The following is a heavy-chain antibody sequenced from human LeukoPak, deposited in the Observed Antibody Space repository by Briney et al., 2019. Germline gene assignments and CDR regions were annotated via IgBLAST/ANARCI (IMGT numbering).Heavy chain of an antibody. J-gene: IGHJ4*02. CDR2: ISTTSSYI. V-gene: IGHV3-21*01. CDR3: ARDYGGVDY. CDR1: GFTFSSYS. Sequence: PGGSLRLSCAASGFTFSSYSMNWVRQAPGKGLEWVSSISTTSSYIYYADSVKGRFTISRDNAKNSLYLQMNSLGAEDTAVYYCARDYGGVDYWGQGTLVTVSS. D-gene: IGHD3-10*01.